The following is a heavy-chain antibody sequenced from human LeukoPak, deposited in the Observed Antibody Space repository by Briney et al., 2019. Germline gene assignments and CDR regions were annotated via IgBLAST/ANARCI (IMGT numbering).Heavy chain of an antibody. J-gene: IGHJ4*02. CDR3: ARDRLGDFWSGYYSAMIVADY. CDR2: ISAYSGNT. Sequence: ASVKVSRKASGYTFTSYGISWVRQAPGQGLEWMGWISAYSGNTNYAQKLQGRVTMTTDTSTSTAYMELRSLRSDDTAVYYCARDRLGDFWSGYYSAMIVADYWGQGTLVTVSS. CDR1: GYTFTSYG. V-gene: IGHV1-18*01. D-gene: IGHD3-3*01.